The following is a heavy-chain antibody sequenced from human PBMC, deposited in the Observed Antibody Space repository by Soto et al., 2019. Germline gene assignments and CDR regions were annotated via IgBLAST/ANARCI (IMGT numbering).Heavy chain of an antibody. D-gene: IGHD2-2*01. Sequence: GESLKISCRGSGYSFTTYWINCVRQMPGKGLEWMGKIDPTGSYVNYSPSFQGHVTISSDKSISTPYLQWRTLMASDTATYYCARHCSRTKCGYYYGMDVWGQGTTVTVS. CDR2: IDPTGSYV. CDR1: GYSFTTYW. V-gene: IGHV5-10-1*01. J-gene: IGHJ6*02. CDR3: ARHCSRTKCGYYYGMDV.